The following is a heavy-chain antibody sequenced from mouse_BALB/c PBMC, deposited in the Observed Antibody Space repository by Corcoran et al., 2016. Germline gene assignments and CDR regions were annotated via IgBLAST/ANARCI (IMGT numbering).Heavy chain of an antibody. Sequence: QIQLEQSGPELKKPGETVKISCKASGYTFTNYGMNWVKQAPGKGLKWMGWINTYTGEPTYADDFKGRFDLSLETSASTAYLQINNLKNEDTATYFCARFYYDYRDFDYWGQGTTLTVSS. CDR2: INTYTGEP. D-gene: IGHD2-4*01. J-gene: IGHJ2*01. CDR1: GYTFTNYG. CDR3: ARFYYDYRDFDY. V-gene: IGHV9-3-1*01.